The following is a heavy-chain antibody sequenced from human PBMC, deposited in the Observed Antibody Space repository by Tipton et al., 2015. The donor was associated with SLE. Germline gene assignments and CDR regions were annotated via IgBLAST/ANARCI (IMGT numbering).Heavy chain of an antibody. Sequence: TLSLTCTASGDSIRTTGYYWSWIRQQPGKGLEWIGYIYYSGSLYCNPSLKSRVTISVDMSRNQFSLRLDSVTAADTALYYCARGEMDVFDIWGQGTVVSVSS. CDR2: IYYSGSL. CDR3: ARGEMDVFDI. CDR1: GDSIRTTGYY. V-gene: IGHV4-31*03. J-gene: IGHJ3*02.